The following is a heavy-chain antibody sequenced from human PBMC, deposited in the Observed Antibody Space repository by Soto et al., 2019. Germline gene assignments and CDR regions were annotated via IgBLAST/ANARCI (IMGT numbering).Heavy chain of an antibody. D-gene: IGHD2-21*01. J-gene: IGHJ4*02. Sequence: EVQLVESGGGLVQPGGSLRLSCAASGFTFSSYWMHWVRQVPGKGLVWVSRINTDGSAPNYADSVKGRFTVSRDKAKNTQDLRMNSVIGEATDVYYCARGCEGYWGQGTLVTVSS. CDR2: INTDGSAP. V-gene: IGHV3-74*01. CDR1: GFTFSSYW. CDR3: ARGCEGY.